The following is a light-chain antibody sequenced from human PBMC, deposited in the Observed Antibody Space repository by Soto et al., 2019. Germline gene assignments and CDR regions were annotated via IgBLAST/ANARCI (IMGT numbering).Light chain of an antibody. V-gene: IGLV1-40*01. J-gene: IGLJ2*01. CDR3: QSYGSGLSVV. CDR2: ETD. Sequence: QSVLTQPPSISGAPGQGVTITCTGSDSNIGASYDVNWYQHLPGAAPNLLIYETDNRPSGVPDRFSASRSGASASLAIDKLQTGDEGDYYCQSYGSGLSVVFGGGTKVTVL. CDR1: DSNIGASYD.